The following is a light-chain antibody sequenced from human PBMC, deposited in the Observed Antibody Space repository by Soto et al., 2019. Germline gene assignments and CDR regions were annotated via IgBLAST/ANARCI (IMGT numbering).Light chain of an antibody. CDR1: QNVGSY. J-gene: IGKJ4*01. CDR3: QQRGNWPLT. V-gene: IGKV3-11*01. Sequence: EIVLTQSPATLSLSPGERATLSCRASQNVGSYLAWYQQKPGQAPRLLIYDASNRATGIPARFSGSGSGTDFTLTITCLEPEYFAGYYCQQRGNWPLTFGGGTKLEIK. CDR2: DAS.